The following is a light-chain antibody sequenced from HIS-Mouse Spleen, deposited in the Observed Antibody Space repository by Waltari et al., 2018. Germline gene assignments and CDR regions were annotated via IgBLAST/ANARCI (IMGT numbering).Light chain of an antibody. V-gene: IGLV3-21*03. CDR2: DDS. J-gene: IGLJ2*01. Sequence: SYVLTQPPSVSVAPGKTARITCGGNNIGSKSVHRYQQKPGQAPVLVVYDDSDRPSGIPGGFSGSNSGNTATLTISRVEAGDEADYYCQVWDSSSDHVVFGGGTKLTVL. CDR1: NIGSKS. CDR3: QVWDSSSDHVV.